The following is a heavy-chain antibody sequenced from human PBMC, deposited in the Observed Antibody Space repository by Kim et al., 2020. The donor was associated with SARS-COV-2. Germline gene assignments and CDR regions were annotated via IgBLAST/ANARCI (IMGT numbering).Heavy chain of an antibody. CDR1: GFTFDDYA. CDR3: AKASLVYFDWSQPQTDAFDI. D-gene: IGHD3-9*01. Sequence: GGSLRLSCAASGFTFDDYAMHWVRQAPGKGLEWVSGISWNSGSIGYADSVKGRFTISRDNAKNSLYLQMNSLRAEDTALYYCAKASLVYFDWSQPQTDAFDIWGQGTMVTVSS. J-gene: IGHJ3*02. V-gene: IGHV3-9*01. CDR2: ISWNSGSI.